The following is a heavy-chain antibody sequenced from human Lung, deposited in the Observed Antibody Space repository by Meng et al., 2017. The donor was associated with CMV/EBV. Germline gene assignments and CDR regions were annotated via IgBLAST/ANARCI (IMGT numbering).Heavy chain of an antibody. CDR2: IYPGDSDT. J-gene: IGHJ5*02. Sequence: GESLKISCKGSGYSFTSYWIAWVRQMPGKGLEWMGIIYPGDSDTTYSPSFQGQVTISADNSISTTYLQWSSLRASDTAMYYCARQYDTRTWDNWVDPWGQGTLVTVSS. CDR3: ARQYDTRTWDNWVDP. V-gene: IGHV5-51*01. D-gene: IGHD3-22*01. CDR1: GYSFTSYW.